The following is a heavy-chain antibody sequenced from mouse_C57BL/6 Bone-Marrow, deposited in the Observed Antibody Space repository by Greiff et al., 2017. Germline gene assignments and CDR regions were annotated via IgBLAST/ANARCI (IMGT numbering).Heavy chain of an antibody. CDR1: GYTFTDYY. J-gene: IGHJ2*01. CDR2: INPNNGGT. V-gene: IGHV1-26*01. D-gene: IGHD1-1*01. Sequence: EVQLQQSGPELVKPGASVKISCKASGYTFTDYYMNWVKQSHGKSLEWIGDINPNNGGTSYNQKLKGKATLTVDKSSSTAYMEIHSLTSEDSAVYYCARDYYGSSWYFDYWGQGTILTVSS. CDR3: ARDYYGSSWYFDY.